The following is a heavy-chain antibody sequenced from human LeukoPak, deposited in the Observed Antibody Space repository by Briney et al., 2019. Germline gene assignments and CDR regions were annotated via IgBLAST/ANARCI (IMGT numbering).Heavy chain of an antibody. CDR1: GFTFDDYA. D-gene: IGHD3-22*01. Sequence: GGSLRLSCAASGFTFDDYAMHWVRHAPGKGLEWVSGISWNSGSIGYADSVKGRFTISRDNAKDSLYLQMNSLRAEDTALYYCAKDTSDSSGYPDYWGQGTLVTVSS. CDR3: AKDTSDSSGYPDY. J-gene: IGHJ4*02. CDR2: ISWNSGSI. V-gene: IGHV3-9*01.